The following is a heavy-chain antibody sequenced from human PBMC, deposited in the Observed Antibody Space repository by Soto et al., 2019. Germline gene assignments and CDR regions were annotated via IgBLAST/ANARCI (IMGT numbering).Heavy chain of an antibody. CDR3: ARQLDPAMVLGYFDY. CDR2: IYYSGST. CDR1: GGSISSSSYY. Sequence: SETLSLTCTVSGGSISSSSYYWGWIRQPPGKGLEWIGSIYYSGSTYYNPSLKSRVTISVDTSKNQFSLKLSSVTAADTAVYYCARQLDPAMVLGYFDYWGQGTLVTVSS. D-gene: IGHD5-18*01. V-gene: IGHV4-39*01. J-gene: IGHJ4*02.